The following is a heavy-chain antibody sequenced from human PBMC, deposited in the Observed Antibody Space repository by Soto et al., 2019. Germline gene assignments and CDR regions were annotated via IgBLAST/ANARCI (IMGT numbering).Heavy chain of an antibody. CDR1: GVSINTGGYS. D-gene: IGHD2-2*01. J-gene: IGHJ4*02. Sequence: QVQLQESGPGLVKLSQTLSLICAVSGVSINTGGYSWNWIRQSPGKALEWMGHIYQSGSTYYKPSLKGRITLSVDLSNNAFSLEGTSVTPADTAVYFCARREYHLYFGSWGQGAPVTVSS. CDR2: IYQSGST. V-gene: IGHV4-30-2*06. CDR3: ARREYHLYFGS.